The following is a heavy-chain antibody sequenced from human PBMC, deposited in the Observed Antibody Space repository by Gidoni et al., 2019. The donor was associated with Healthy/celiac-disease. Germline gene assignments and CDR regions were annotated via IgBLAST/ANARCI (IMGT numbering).Heavy chain of an antibody. J-gene: IGHJ5*02. Sequence: QVQLQQWGAGLLKPSEPLSLTCAVYGGSFSGYYWSWIRQPPGKGLEWIGEINHSGSTNYNPSLKSRVTISVDTSKNQFSLKLSSVTAADTAVYYCARGTPPGGYDILTGYYKRFNWFDPWGQGTLVTVSS. CDR2: INHSGST. CDR1: GGSFSGYY. CDR3: ARGTPPGGYDILTGYYKRFNWFDP. D-gene: IGHD3-9*01. V-gene: IGHV4-34*01.